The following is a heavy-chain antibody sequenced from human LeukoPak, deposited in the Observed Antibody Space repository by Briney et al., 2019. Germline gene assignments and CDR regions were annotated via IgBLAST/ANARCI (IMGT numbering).Heavy chain of an antibody. Sequence: SETLSLTCTLSGVSISSGGYYWSWIRQHPGNGLDWIGYIYYSGSTYYNPSLKSRVSIPVDKDKNHCCSKLSFVTAADTAVYYCARSIVGATDQDYFDYWGQGTLVTVSS. CDR3: ARSIVGATDQDYFDY. CDR1: GVSISSGGYY. J-gene: IGHJ4*02. CDR2: IYYSGST. V-gene: IGHV4-31*03. D-gene: IGHD1-26*01.